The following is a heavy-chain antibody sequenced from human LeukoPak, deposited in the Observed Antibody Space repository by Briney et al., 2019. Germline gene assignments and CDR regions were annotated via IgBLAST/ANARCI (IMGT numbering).Heavy chain of an antibody. V-gene: IGHV4-59*01. J-gene: IGHJ6*03. CDR3: ARVPRSYYYYYYMDA. CDR2: IYYSGSS. Sequence: PSETLSLTCNVSGGSISGYHWSWLRQPPGKGLEWLGNIYYSGSSNYNPSLTSRVTMSADTSKNQFSLKLSSVTAADTAVYYCARVPRSYYYYYYMDAWGKGTTVTVSS. CDR1: GGSISGYH.